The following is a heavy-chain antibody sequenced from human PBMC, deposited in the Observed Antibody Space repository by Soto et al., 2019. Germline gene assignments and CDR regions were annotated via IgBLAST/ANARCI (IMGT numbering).Heavy chain of an antibody. CDR3: ALGGYNYGRPFDF. D-gene: IGHD5-18*01. CDR2: IYYSGN. CDR1: GGSISNFH. V-gene: IGHV4-59*07. Sequence: SDTLSLTCKGSGGSISNFHLSWIRQPPGKGLEWIGYIYYSGNYYNPSLTSRVSMSLDKSKNQFSLHLKSVTAADTALYFCALGGYNYGRPFDFWGQGTRVTVSS. J-gene: IGHJ4*02.